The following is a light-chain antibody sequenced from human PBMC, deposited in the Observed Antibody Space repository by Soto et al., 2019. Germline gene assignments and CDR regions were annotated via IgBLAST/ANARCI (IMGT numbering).Light chain of an antibody. CDR2: GVS. CDR1: QRLSASD. J-gene: IGKJ5*01. V-gene: IGKV3-20*01. Sequence: IALTQSPGTLSLSPGQRPTLSCRASQRLSASDIAWYQQKPGQAPKFLIYGVSSRATGIPDRFSGSGSGTDFTLAISRLEPEDFAVYHCQQYDSSPLITFGQGTRLEIK. CDR3: QQYDSSPLIT.